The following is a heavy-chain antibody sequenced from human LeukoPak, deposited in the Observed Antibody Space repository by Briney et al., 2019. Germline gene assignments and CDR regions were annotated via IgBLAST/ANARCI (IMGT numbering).Heavy chain of an antibody. D-gene: IGHD5-12*01. Sequence: PGGSLRLSCAASGFTFSSYAMSWVRQAPGKGREWVSAISGSGGSTYYADSVKGRFTISRDNSKNTLYLQMNSLRAEDTAVYYCAKGSIQGGVATAFDYWGQGTLVTVSS. CDR1: GFTFSSYA. V-gene: IGHV3-23*01. J-gene: IGHJ4*02. CDR3: AKGSIQGGVATAFDY. CDR2: ISGSGGST.